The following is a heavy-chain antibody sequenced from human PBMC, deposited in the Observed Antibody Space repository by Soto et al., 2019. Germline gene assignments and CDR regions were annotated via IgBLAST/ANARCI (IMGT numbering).Heavy chain of an antibody. V-gene: IGHV3-23*01. CDR3: AKISYNSGWFPDY. CDR1: GFTFSAFD. CDR2: LSRSGATT. J-gene: IGHJ4*02. Sequence: EVQLLESGGGLVQPGGSLRLSCVASGFTFSAFDMTWVRQAPGKGLEWVSALSRSGATTYYADSVRGRFTISRDNSKNTQYLQLNSLRVEDTAVYYCAKISYNSGWFPDYWGQGTQVTVSS. D-gene: IGHD6-19*01.